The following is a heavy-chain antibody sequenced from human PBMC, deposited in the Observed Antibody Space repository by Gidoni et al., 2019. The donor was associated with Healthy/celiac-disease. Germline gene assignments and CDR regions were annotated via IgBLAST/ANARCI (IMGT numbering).Heavy chain of an antibody. CDR1: GGSISSYY. CDR2: IYYSGST. CDR3: ARLGGEGFWSGFPPDY. V-gene: IGHV4-59*08. Sequence: QVQLQESRPGLVKPSETVSLACTVSGGSISSYYWSWIRQPPGKGLEWIGCIYYSGSTNYNPTLKSRVTISVYTSKNQFSLKLSSVTAADTAVYYCARLGGEGFWSGFPPDYWGQGTLVTVSS. J-gene: IGHJ4*02. D-gene: IGHD3-3*01.